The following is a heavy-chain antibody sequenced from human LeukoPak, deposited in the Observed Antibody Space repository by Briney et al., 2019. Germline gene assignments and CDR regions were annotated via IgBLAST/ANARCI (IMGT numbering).Heavy chain of an antibody. CDR2: VYYSGST. CDR3: ASRQKGYCTSTSCPYVFGP. V-gene: IGHV4-39*01. J-gene: IGHJ5*02. Sequence: PSETLSLTCTVSGGSISSSTYYWGWIRQPPGKGLEWIGNVYYSGSTYYNPSLKSRVTISVDTSKNQFSLKLSSVTAADTAVYYCASRQKGYCTSTSCPYVFGPWGQGTLVTVSS. D-gene: IGHD2-2*01. CDR1: GGSISSSTYY.